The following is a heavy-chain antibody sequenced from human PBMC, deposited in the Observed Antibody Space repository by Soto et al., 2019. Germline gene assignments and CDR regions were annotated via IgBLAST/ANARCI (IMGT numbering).Heavy chain of an antibody. Sequence: PGGSLRLSCAASGFSFDNYAMSWVRQAPGKGLEWVSGISGIGGGSSTYYVDSVKGRFTISRDNAKNSLYLQMNSLRAEDTAVYYCASTTVTSNWFDPWGQGTLVTVSS. CDR3: ASTTVTSNWFDP. J-gene: IGHJ5*02. D-gene: IGHD4-17*01. V-gene: IGHV3-23*01. CDR2: ISGIGGGSST. CDR1: GFSFDNYA.